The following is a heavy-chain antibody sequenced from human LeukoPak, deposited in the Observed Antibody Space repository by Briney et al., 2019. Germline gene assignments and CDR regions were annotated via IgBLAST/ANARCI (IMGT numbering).Heavy chain of an antibody. CDR3: AKDNHFLAPGNYFDY. CDR1: GFTFDDYA. J-gene: IGHJ4*02. D-gene: IGHD3-3*01. CDR2: ISWDGGST. Sequence: PGGSLRLSCAASGFTFDDYAMHWVRQAPGKGLEWVSLISWDGGSTYYADSVKGRFTISRDNSKNSLYLQMNSLRAEDTALYYCAKDNHFLAPGNYFDYWGQGTLVTVSS. V-gene: IGHV3-43D*04.